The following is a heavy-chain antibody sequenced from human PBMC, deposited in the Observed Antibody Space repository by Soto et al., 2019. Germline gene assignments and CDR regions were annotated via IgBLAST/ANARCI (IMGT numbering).Heavy chain of an antibody. D-gene: IGHD3-9*01. CDR1: GFTFSGSA. Sequence: EVQLVESGGGLVQPGGSLTLSCAASGFTFSGSALHWVRQASGKGLEWVGRIRSKANSYATPYAASVKGRFTISRDDSKNTAYLQMISLKTEDTAVYYCTRLEILTGDLGYWGQGTWSPSPQ. V-gene: IGHV3-73*02. CDR3: TRLEILTGDLGY. CDR2: IRSKANSYAT. J-gene: IGHJ4*02.